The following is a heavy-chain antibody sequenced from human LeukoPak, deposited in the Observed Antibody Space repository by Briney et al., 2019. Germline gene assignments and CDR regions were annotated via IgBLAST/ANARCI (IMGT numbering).Heavy chain of an antibody. CDR2: IIPIFGTA. D-gene: IGHD1-7*01. V-gene: IGHV1-69*05. Sequence: SAKVSCKASGGTFSSYAISWVRQAPGQGLEWMGGIIPIFGTANYAQKFQGRVTITTDESTSTAYMELSSLRSEDTAVYYCARGGITGTPSDYWGQGTLVTVSS. CDR3: ARGGITGTPSDY. CDR1: GGTFSSYA. J-gene: IGHJ4*02.